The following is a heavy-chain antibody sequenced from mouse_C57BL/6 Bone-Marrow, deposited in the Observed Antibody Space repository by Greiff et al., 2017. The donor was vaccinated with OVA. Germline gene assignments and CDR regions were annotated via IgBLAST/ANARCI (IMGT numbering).Heavy chain of an antibody. CDR1: GYTFTDYN. J-gene: IGHJ3*01. D-gene: IGHD1-1*01. CDR2: INPNNGGT. V-gene: IGHV1-18*01. Sequence: VQLKQSGPELVKPGASVKIPCKASGYTFTDYNMDWVKQSHGKSLEWIGDINPNNGGTIYNQKFKGKATLTVDKSSSTAYMELRSLTSEDTAVYYCARSAIYYYGPWFAYWGQGTLVTVSA. CDR3: ARSAIYYYGPWFAY.